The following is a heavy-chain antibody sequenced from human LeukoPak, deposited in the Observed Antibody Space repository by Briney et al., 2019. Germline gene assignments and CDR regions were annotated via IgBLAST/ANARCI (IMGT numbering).Heavy chain of an antibody. J-gene: IGHJ4*02. D-gene: IGHD3-22*01. CDR3: AKLLYYYDSSQPY. CDR2: ISGSGGST. Sequence: PGGAPILSCSASGFAFISSDMSWVRRPPGGGVEGGLAISGSGGSTYYADSVKGRFTISRDNSKNTLYLQMNSLRAEDTAVYYCAKLLYYYDSSQPYWGQGTLVTVSS. V-gene: IGHV3-23*01. CDR1: GFAFISSD.